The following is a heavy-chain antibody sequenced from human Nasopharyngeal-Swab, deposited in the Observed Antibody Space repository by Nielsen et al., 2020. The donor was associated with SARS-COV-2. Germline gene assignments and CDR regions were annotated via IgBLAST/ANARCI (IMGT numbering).Heavy chain of an antibody. CDR2: IIPIFGTA. CDR3: ARGYYGSGSYYEDWFDP. V-gene: IGHV1-69*13. D-gene: IGHD3-10*01. J-gene: IGHJ5*02. Sequence: SVKVSCKASGGTFSSYAISWVRQAPGQGLEWMGGIIPIFGTANYAQKFQGRVTITADESTSTAYMELSSLRSEDTAVYYCARGYYGSGSYYEDWFDPWGQGTLVTVSS. CDR1: GGTFSSYA.